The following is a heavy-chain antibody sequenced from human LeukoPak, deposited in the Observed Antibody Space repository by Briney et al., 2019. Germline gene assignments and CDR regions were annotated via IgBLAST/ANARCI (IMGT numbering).Heavy chain of an antibody. D-gene: IGHD3-3*01. Sequence: GGSLRLSCAASGFTFSSYWMSWVRQAPGKGLEWVANIKQDGSEKYYVDSVKGRFTISRDNAKNSLYLQMNSLRAEDTAVYYCARPRTYYDFWRGYPPFDYWGQGTLVTVSS. V-gene: IGHV3-7*03. CDR3: ARPRTYYDFWRGYPPFDY. CDR1: GFTFSSYW. CDR2: IKQDGSEK. J-gene: IGHJ4*02.